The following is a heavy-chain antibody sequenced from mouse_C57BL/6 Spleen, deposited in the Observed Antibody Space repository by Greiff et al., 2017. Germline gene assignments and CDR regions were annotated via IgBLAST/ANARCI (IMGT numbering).Heavy chain of an antibody. CDR1: GYTFTSYW. CDR2: IGPSDSYS. V-gene: IGHV1-69*01. J-gene: IGHJ4*01. CDR3: ARSPYAMDD. Sequence: VQLQQPGAELVMPVASVKLSCKASGYTFTSYWMHWVKQRPGQGLEWIGEIGPSDSYSNYNQKFKGKSTLTVDKSSSTAYMQLSSLTSEDSAVYYCARSPYAMDDWGQGTSVTGSS.